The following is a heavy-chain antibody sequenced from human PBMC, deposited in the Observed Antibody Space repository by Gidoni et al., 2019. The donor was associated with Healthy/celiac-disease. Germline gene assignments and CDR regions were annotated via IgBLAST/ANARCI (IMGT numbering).Heavy chain of an antibody. CDR1: GFPFTSYG. CDR2: ISYDGSNK. J-gene: IGHJ6*02. D-gene: IGHD2-2*01. CDR3: AKAGEYQLLKHYYYYYGMDV. Sequence: QVPLVESGGGVVQPGRSLGLSCAASGFPFTSYGRHWVRQAPGKGLEGVAVISYDGSNKYYADSVKGRFTISRDNSKNTLYLQMNSLRAEDTAVYYCAKAGEYQLLKHYYYYYGMDVWGQGTTVTVSS. V-gene: IGHV3-30*18.